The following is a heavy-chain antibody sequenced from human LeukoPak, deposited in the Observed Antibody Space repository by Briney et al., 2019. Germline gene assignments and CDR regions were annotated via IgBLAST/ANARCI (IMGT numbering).Heavy chain of an antibody. D-gene: IGHD3-22*01. CDR3: ARGDYYDNSGDGF. CDR2: IYYSGST. CDR1: GGSISSYY. Sequence: PSETLSLTCTVSGGSISSYYWSWIRQPPGKGLEWIGYIYYSGSTNYNPSLKSRVTISVDTSKNQFSLKLSSVTAADTAVYYCARGDYYDNSGDGFWGQRTLVTVSS. V-gene: IGHV4-59*01. J-gene: IGHJ4*02.